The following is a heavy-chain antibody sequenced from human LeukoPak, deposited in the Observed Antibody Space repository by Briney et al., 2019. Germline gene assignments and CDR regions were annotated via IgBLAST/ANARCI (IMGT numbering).Heavy chain of an antibody. CDR3: ASGVGSGDSSGYYSLDY. V-gene: IGHV1-3*01. Sequence: ASVKVSCKASGYTFTSYAMHWVRQAPGQRLEWMGWINAGNGNTKYSQKFQGRVTITRDTSASTAYMELSSLRSEDTAVYYCASGVGSGDSSGYYSLDYWGQGTLVTVSS. D-gene: IGHD3-22*01. CDR1: GYTFTSYA. J-gene: IGHJ4*02. CDR2: INAGNGNT.